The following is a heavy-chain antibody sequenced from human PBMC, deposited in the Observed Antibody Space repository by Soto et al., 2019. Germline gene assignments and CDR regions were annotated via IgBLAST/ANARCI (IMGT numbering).Heavy chain of an antibody. CDR2: IVPVFGRP. Sequence: SVKVSCKASGGSFSNFGIGWVRQAPGQGLEWMGGIVPVFGRPNYAQRFRGRLTITADESTSTGYMELISLRSDDTAVYYCAREGSGYNFWGQGTQVTVSS. CDR1: GGSFSNFG. CDR3: AREGSGYNF. J-gene: IGHJ4*02. V-gene: IGHV1-69*13. D-gene: IGHD5-12*01.